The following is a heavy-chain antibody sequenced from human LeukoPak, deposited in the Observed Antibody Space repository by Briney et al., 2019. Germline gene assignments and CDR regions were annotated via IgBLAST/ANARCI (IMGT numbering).Heavy chain of an antibody. CDR3: TREKSVIVPSSYYYFDI. J-gene: IGHJ2*01. V-gene: IGHV3-53*01. CDR1: GLNVSSNY. D-gene: IGHD2-2*01. Sequence: PVGSLRLSCAASGLNVSSNYMSWVRQAPGKGLEWVSLIYSDGKTYYADSVKGRFFISRDNSKNTLHLQMNSLRVDDTAVYYCTREKSVIVPSSYYYFDIWGRGTLVSVSS. CDR2: IYSDGKT.